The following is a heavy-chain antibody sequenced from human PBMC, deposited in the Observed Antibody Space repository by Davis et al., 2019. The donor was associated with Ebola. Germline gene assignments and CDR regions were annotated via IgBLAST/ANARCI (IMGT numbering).Heavy chain of an antibody. Sequence: GESLKISCKGSGYSFSNSWINWVRQMPGKGLEWMGRIDISGSSADYNPSFQGLVTISADQSISTAYLQWSNLKASDSAIYYCAMTRRNIMALVVISDYQHYGMDVWGQGTTVTVSS. CDR1: GYSFSNSW. CDR3: AMTRRNIMALVVISDYQHYGMDV. J-gene: IGHJ6*02. D-gene: IGHD3-22*01. CDR2: IDISGSSA. V-gene: IGHV5-10-1*01.